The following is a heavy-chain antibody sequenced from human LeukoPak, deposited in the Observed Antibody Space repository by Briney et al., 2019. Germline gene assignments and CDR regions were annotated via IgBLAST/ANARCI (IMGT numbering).Heavy chain of an antibody. CDR2: INSDGSST. CDR1: GFTFSSYW. V-gene: IGHV3-74*01. Sequence: GGSLILSCAASGFTFSSYWMHWVRQAPGKGLVWVSRINSDGSSTSYADSVKGRFTISRENAKNTLYLQMNSLRAEDTAVYYCASAYYSDTRGFDYWGQGTLVTVPS. CDR3: ASAYYSDTRGFDY. J-gene: IGHJ4*02. D-gene: IGHD3-22*01.